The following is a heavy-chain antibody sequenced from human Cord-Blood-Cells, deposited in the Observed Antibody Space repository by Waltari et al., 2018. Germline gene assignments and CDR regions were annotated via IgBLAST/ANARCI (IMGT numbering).Heavy chain of an antibody. Sequence: QVQLVQSGAEVKKPGSSVKVSCKASGGTFSSYAISGVRHAAGQGLEWMGGIIPIFGTANYAQKFQGRVTITADESTSTAYMELSSLRSEDTAVYYCARGSDYYDSSGSYYFDYWGQGTLVTVSS. CDR2: IIPIFGTA. J-gene: IGHJ4*02. CDR1: GGTFSSYA. D-gene: IGHD3-22*01. CDR3: ARGSDYYDSSGSYYFDY. V-gene: IGHV1-69*01.